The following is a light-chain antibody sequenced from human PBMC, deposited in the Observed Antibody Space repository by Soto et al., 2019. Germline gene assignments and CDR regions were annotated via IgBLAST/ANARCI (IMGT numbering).Light chain of an antibody. Sequence: EIVMTQSPVTLSVSPGERATLSCRASQSVRSTYLAWYQQKPGQAPRLLIFGVSNRAAGIPARFSGSGSGTEFTLTISSLQSEDFAVYYCQQYKSWPPITFGQGTRLEIK. CDR1: QSVRSTY. CDR2: GVS. V-gene: IGKV3-15*01. CDR3: QQYKSWPPIT. J-gene: IGKJ5*01.